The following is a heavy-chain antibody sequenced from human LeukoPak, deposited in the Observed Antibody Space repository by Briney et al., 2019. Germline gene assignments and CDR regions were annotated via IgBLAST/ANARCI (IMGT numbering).Heavy chain of an antibody. D-gene: IGHD5-24*01. J-gene: IGHJ6*04. CDR3: ARDLRWAMDV. Sequence: HPGGSLRLSCAASGFTVSSNYMSWVRQAPGKGLEWVSVIYSGGSTYYADSVKGRFTISRDNTKNTLYLQMNSLRAEDTAVYYCARDLRWAMDVWGKGTTVTISA. CDR2: IYSGGST. CDR1: GFTVSSNY. V-gene: IGHV3-53*01.